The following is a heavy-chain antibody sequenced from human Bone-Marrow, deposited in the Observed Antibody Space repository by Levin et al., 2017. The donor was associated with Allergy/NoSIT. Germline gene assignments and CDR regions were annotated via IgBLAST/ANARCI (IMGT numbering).Heavy chain of an antibody. J-gene: IGHJ4*02. CDR1: GFTFSSYS. V-gene: IGHV3-21*01. CDR2: ISSSSSYI. Sequence: GESLKISCAASGFTFSSYSMNWVRQAPGKGLEWVSSISSSSSYIYYADSVKGRFTISRDNAKNSLYLQMNSLRAEDTAVYYCARGSSSIRVDYWGQGTLVTVSS. CDR3: ARGSSSIRVDY. D-gene: IGHD6-6*01.